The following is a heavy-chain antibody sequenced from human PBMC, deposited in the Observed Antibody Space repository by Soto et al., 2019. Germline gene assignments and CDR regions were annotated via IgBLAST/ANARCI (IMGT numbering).Heavy chain of an antibody. CDR2: IWYDGSNK. CDR3: ARGGERITIFWFYMDV. D-gene: IGHD3-9*01. J-gene: IGHJ6*03. Sequence: GGSLRLSCAASGFTFSSYGMHWVRQAPGKGLEWVAVIWYDGSNKYYADSVKGRFTISRDNSKNTLYLQMNSLRAEDTAVYYCARGGERITIFWFYMDVWGKGTTVTVSS. CDR1: GFTFSSYG. V-gene: IGHV3-33*01.